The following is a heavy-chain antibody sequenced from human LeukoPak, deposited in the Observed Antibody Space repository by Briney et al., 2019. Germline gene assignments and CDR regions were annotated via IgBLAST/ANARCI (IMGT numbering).Heavy chain of an antibody. CDR1: GYIFSSYW. Sequence: GEPLKISCKGSGYIFSSYWIGWVRQMPGKGLEWMGIIYPGDSRTRYSPSFQGQVTISADKSFRTAYLQWSSLTASDTAMYYCATYSAYNYYFDYWVQGTLVTVHS. CDR3: ATYSAYNYYFDY. V-gene: IGHV5-51*01. CDR2: IYPGDSRT. J-gene: IGHJ4*02. D-gene: IGHD5-12*01.